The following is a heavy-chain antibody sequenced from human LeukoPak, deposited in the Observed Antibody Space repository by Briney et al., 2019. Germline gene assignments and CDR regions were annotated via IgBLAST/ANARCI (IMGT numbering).Heavy chain of an antibody. J-gene: IGHJ4*02. CDR2: ISGSGGTT. CDR1: GFTFSTYG. Sequence: GGSLRLSCPASGFTFSTYGMSWVRQAPGKGLEWVSGISGSGGTTYYADSVKGRFTISRDNSKNTLYLQMNSLRAEDTAIYYCAKPSRDFDSSGYSHFDYWGQGTLVTVSS. CDR3: AKPSRDFDSSGYSHFDY. D-gene: IGHD3-22*01. V-gene: IGHV3-23*01.